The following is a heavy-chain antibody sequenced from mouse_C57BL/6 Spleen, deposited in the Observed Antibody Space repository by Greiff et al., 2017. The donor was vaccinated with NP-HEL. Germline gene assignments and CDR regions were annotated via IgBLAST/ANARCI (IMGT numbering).Heavy chain of an antibody. J-gene: IGHJ3*01. CDR3: ARLDGTFAY. CDR1: GYTFPSYW. D-gene: IGHD4-1*01. V-gene: IGHV1-69*01. Sequence: QVQLQQPGAELVMPGASVKLSCKASGYTFPSYWMHWVKQRPGQGLEWIGEIDPSDSYTNYNQKFKGKSTLTVDKSSSTAYMQLSSLTSEDSAVYYCARLDGTFAYWGQGTLVTVSA. CDR2: IDPSDSYT.